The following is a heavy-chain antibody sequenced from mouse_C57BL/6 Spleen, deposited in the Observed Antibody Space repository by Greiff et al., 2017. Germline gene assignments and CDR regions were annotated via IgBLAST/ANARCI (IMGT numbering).Heavy chain of an antibody. CDR2: INPSNGGT. J-gene: IGHJ1*03. CDR1: GYTFTSYW. V-gene: IGHV1-53*01. CDR3: ARYTTVVDPYWYFDV. Sequence: QVQLQQPGTELVKPGASVKLSCKASGYTFTSYWMHWVKQRPGQGLEWIGNINPSNGGTNYNEKFKSKATLTVDKSSSTAYMQLSSLTSEDSAVYYCARYTTVVDPYWYFDVWGTGTTVTVSS. D-gene: IGHD1-1*01.